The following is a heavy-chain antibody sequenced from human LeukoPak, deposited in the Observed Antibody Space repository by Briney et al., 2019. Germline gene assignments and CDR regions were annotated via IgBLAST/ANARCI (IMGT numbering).Heavy chain of an antibody. V-gene: IGHV3-74*03. Sequence: GGSLRLSCAASGFIFTDYWMHWVRQAPGEGLVWVARIRGDGRATTYADSVKGRFTISRDNSKNTLYLQMNSLRAEDTAVYYCAKELGYCSSTSCHPNYWGQGTLVTVSS. J-gene: IGHJ4*02. CDR3: AKELGYCSSTSCHPNY. CDR2: IRGDGRAT. CDR1: GFIFTDYW. D-gene: IGHD2-2*01.